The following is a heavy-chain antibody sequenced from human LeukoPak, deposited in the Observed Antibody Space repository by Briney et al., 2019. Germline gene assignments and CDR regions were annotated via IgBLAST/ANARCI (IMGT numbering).Heavy chain of an antibody. CDR1: GFTFSNAW. Sequence: GGSLRLSCAASGFTFSNAWMSWVRQAPGKGLEWVGRIKSKTDGGTTDYAAPVKGRFTILRDDSKNTLYLQMNSLKTEDTAVYYCTTDLTMVRGVIVYFDYWGQGTLVTVSS. J-gene: IGHJ4*02. CDR2: IKSKTDGGTT. CDR3: TTDLTMVRGVIVYFDY. D-gene: IGHD3-10*01. V-gene: IGHV3-15*01.